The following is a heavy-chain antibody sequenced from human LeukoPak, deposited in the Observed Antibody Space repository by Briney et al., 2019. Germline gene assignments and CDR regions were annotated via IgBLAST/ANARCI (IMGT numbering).Heavy chain of an antibody. J-gene: IGHJ6*03. D-gene: IGHD6-19*01. CDR1: GFTFSSYA. Sequence: GGSLRLSCAASGFTFSSYAMHWVRQAPGKGLEYVSAISSNGGSTYYANSVKGRFTISRDNSKDTLYLQMGSLRAEDMAVYYCARGSSGWYENYYYYYYMDVWGEGTTVTVSS. CDR2: ISSNGGST. V-gene: IGHV3-64*01. CDR3: ARGSSGWYENYYYYYYMDV.